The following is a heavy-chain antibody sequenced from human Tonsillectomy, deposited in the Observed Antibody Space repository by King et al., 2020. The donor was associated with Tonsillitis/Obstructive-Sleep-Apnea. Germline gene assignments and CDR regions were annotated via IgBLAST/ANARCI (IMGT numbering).Heavy chain of an antibody. J-gene: IGHJ5*02. CDR2: VNPSGGST. Sequence: QLVQSGAEVKKPGASVKVSCKASGYTFTTYFMHWVRQAPGQGLEWMGIVNPSGGSTIYAQKFQGRVTMTRDTSTSTVYMELISLRSEDTAVYYCARGAPDNKDDHGSWFDPWGQGTLVTGSS. CDR1: GYTFTTYF. V-gene: IGHV1-46*01. D-gene: IGHD3-16*01. CDR3: ARGAPDNKDDHGSWFDP.